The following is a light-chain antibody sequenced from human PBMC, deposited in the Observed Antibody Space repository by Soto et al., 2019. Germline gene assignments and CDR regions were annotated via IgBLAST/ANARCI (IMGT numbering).Light chain of an antibody. CDR1: QSVSSSY. J-gene: IGKJ3*01. CDR3: QQYGSSPL. Sequence: EIVLTQSPGTLSLSPGERATLSCRASQSVSSSYLAWYQQKPGQAPRLLIYGASSRATGIPDRFSGSGSGTDFTLTISRLESEEFAVYYCQQYGSSPLFGPGTKVDIK. CDR2: GAS. V-gene: IGKV3-20*01.